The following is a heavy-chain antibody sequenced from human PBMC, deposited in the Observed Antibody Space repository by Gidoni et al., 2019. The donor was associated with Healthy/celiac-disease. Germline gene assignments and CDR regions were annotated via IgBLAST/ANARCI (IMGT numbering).Heavy chain of an antibody. Sequence: EVQLVESGGGWVQPGGSLRLSCSASGFTFSSYAMHWVRQASGKGLEYVSAISSNGGSTYYADSVKGRFTISRDNSKNTLYLQMSSLRAEDTAVYYCVKVRDFYGMDVWGQGTTVTVSS. J-gene: IGHJ6*02. D-gene: IGHD3-9*01. CDR3: VKVRDFYGMDV. V-gene: IGHV3-64D*06. CDR2: ISSNGGST. CDR1: GFTFSSYA.